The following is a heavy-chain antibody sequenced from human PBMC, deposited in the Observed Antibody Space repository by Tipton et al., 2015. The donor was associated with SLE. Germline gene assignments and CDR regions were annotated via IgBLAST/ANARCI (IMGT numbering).Heavy chain of an antibody. CDR1: GFTFSGYT. J-gene: IGHJ4*02. V-gene: IGHV3-23*01. CDR3: ARDAYGDSTVLLDY. Sequence: SLRLSCAASGFTFSGYTMSWVRQAPGKGLEWVSVIVGSDSSTHYADSVKGRFSISRDNSKNTLYLQMNGLRAEDTAIYYCARDAYGDSTVLLDYWGQGTLVTVAS. CDR2: IVGSDSST. D-gene: IGHD4-17*01.